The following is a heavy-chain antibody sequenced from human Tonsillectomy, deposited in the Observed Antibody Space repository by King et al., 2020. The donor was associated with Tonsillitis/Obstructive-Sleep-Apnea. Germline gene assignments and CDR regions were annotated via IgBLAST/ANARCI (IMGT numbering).Heavy chain of an antibody. CDR2: VYYNGIT. D-gene: IGHD6-6*01. J-gene: IGHJ6*03. V-gene: IGHV4-39*01. Sequence: LQLQESGPGLVKPSETLSLTCTVSGGSVSSSTYYWGWIRQPPGKGLEWIGTVYYNGITYYNPSLTSRATVSVDTSTNQFSLKLTSVTAADTAVYYCVTHHPHSSSHYYYYMDVWGKGTALTVSS. CDR1: GGSVSSSTYY. CDR3: VTHHPHSSSHYYYYMDV.